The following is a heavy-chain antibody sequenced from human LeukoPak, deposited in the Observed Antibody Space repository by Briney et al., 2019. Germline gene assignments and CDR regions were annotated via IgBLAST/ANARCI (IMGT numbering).Heavy chain of an antibody. CDR3: ARDTIVVVPAARGGGWYYYMDV. D-gene: IGHD2-2*01. CDR1: GGSISSGDYY. CDR2: IYYSGST. V-gene: IGHV4-30-4*08. J-gene: IGHJ6*03. Sequence: SETLSLTCTVSGGSISSGDYYWSWIRQPPGKGLECIGHIYYSGSTYYNPSPKSRVTISVDTSKNQFSLKLSSVTAADTAVYYCARDTIVVVPAARGGGWYYYMDVWGKGTTVTVSS.